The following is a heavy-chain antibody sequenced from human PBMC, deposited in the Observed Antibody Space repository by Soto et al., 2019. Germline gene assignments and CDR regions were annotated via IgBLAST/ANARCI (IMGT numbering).Heavy chain of an antibody. V-gene: IGHV4-4*02. CDR2: IYHSGST. CDR1: GGSISSSNW. J-gene: IGHJ3*02. CDR3: ARLPLLIRNAFDI. D-gene: IGHD2-15*01. Sequence: PSETLSLTCAVSGGSISSSNWWSWVRQPPGKGLEWIGEIYHSGSTNYNPSLKSRVTISVDKSKNQLSLKLSSVTAADTAVYYCARLPLLIRNAFDIWGQGTMVPVSS.